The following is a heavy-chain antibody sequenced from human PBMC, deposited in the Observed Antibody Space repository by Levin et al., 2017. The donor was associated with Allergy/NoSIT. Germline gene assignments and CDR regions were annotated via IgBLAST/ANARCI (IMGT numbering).Heavy chain of an antibody. V-gene: IGHV3-30-3*01. CDR3: ARDPVSSSDPRYFDY. D-gene: IGHD2-21*02. CDR2: ISSVGTLK. J-gene: IGHJ4*02. Sequence: AGGSLRLSCAASGFTFSSYTMHWVRQAPGKGLEWVAVISSVGTLKYYADSVKGRFTISRDNSKNTLDLQMTSLRAEDTAVYYCARDPVSSSDPRYFDYWGQGTLVTVSS. CDR1: GFTFSSYT.